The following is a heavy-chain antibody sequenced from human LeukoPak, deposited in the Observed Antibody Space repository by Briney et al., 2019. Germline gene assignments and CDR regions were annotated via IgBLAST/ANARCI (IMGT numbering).Heavy chain of an antibody. V-gene: IGHV4-34*12. CDR3: ARGPAAVHP. J-gene: IGHJ5*02. CDR2: VLHTGST. Sequence: SETLSLTCAVHGYSLTNHYWIWIRQPPGKGLEWIAEVLHTGSTNCNPSFKSRVTVSVDASKNQFFLNLTSVTAADTAVYYCARGPAAVHPWGRGILVTVSS. CDR1: GYSLTNHY. D-gene: IGHD6-13*01.